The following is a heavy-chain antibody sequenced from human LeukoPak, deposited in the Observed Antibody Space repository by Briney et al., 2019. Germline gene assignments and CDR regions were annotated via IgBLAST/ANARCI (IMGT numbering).Heavy chain of an antibody. J-gene: IGHJ4*02. V-gene: IGHV3-23*01. CDR3: AKDRSWGTSRGLDK. Sequence: GGSLRLSCAASGFTFSSYAMNWVRQAPGKGLEWVSVIDGNGGSPYYADSVKGRFTISRDNSKNTLFLQMNSLRAEDTAVYFCAKDRSWGTSRGLDKWGQGTLVAVSS. CDR2: IDGNGGSP. D-gene: IGHD3-16*01. CDR1: GFTFSSYA.